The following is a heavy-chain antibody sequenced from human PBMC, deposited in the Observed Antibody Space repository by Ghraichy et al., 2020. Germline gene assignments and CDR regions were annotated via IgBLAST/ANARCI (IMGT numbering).Heavy chain of an antibody. CDR1: GGSISSSSYY. Sequence: TLSLTCTVSGGSISSSSYYWGWIRQPPGKGLEWIGSIYYSGSTYYNPSLKSRVTISVDTSKNQFSLKLSSVTAADTAVYYCATCPIKTTVTTGLDYWGQGTLVTVSS. CDR3: ATCPIKTTVTTGLDY. CDR2: IYYSGST. D-gene: IGHD4-17*01. V-gene: IGHV4-39*01. J-gene: IGHJ4*02.